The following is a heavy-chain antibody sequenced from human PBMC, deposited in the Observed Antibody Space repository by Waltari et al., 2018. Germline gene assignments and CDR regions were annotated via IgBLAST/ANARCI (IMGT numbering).Heavy chain of an antibody. Sequence: QVQLQESGPGLVKPSETLSLTCTVSGGSISRYYWSWIRQPPGKGLGWIGYIYYSGSTNYNPSLKSRGTISVDTAKNQFSRKLSSVIAADTAVYYCASGGRSWEYYYYYYMDVWGKGTTVTVSS. CDR3: ASGGRSWEYYYYYYMDV. V-gene: IGHV4-59*01. CDR1: GGSISRYY. D-gene: IGHD1-26*01. CDR2: IYYSGST. J-gene: IGHJ6*03.